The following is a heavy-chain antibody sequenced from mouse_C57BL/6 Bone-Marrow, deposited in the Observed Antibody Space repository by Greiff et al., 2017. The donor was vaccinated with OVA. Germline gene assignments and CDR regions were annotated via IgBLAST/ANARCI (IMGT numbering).Heavy chain of an antibody. CDR3: DSNGQRDY. J-gene: IGHJ2*01. CDR2: IDPENGDT. CDR1: GFNFKDDY. V-gene: IGHV14-4*01. Sequence: VQLQQSGAELVRPGASVKLSCTASGFNFKDDYMHWVKQRPEQGLEWIGWIDPENGDTEYASKFQGKATITADTSSNTTTLQLSSLTSEDTAVFYCDSNGQRDYWGQGTTLTVSS.